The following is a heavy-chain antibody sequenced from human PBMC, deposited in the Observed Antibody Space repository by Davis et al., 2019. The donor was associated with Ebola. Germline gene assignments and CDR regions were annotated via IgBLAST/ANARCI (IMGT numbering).Heavy chain of an antibody. Sequence: GESLKISCAASGFTVSGNYMSWVRQAPGKGLEWVSVIYIDGTTYYADSVKGRFTISRDNSKNTLYLQMRNLRIDDTAVYYCVKDRFTVVVVHGGFDYWGQGTLVTVSS. CDR2: IYIDGTT. CDR1: GFTVSGNY. D-gene: IGHD2-15*01. CDR3: VKDRFTVVVVHGGFDY. J-gene: IGHJ4*02. V-gene: IGHV3-53*05.